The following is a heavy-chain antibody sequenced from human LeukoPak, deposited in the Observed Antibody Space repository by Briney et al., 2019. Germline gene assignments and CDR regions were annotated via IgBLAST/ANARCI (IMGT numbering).Heavy chain of an antibody. J-gene: IGHJ4*02. CDR2: IYHSGST. D-gene: IGHD3-16*01. Sequence: PSETLSLTCTVAGGSISSTNDYWGWIRQPPGKGLEWIGTIYHSGSTHSNPSLKSRVTISVDTSKNQFSLKLSSVTAADTAVYFCATNLQGVDYWGQGPLVTVSS. CDR1: GGSISSTNDY. CDR3: ATNLQGVDY. V-gene: IGHV4-39*07.